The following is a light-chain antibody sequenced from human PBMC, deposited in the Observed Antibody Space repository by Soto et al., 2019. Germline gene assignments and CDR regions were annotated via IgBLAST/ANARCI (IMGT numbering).Light chain of an antibody. Sequence: DIELTQSPATLALSPGERATLSCRASQTVGIYLAWYQHKPGQAPRLLIYDASIRATGIPARFSGSGSGTDFTLTISSLEPEDFAVYYCQQRAGWPPLSFGGGSKVQIK. J-gene: IGKJ4*01. CDR2: DAS. V-gene: IGKV3-11*01. CDR1: QTVGIY. CDR3: QQRAGWPPLS.